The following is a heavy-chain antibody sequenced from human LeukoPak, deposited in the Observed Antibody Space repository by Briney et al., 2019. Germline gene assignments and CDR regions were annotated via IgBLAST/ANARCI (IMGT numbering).Heavy chain of an antibody. CDR2: ISSSSSYI. CDR3: ARLAFPGYDIDY. CDR1: GFTFSSYS. Sequence: PGGSLRLSCAASGFTFSSYSMNWVRQAPGKGLEWVSSISSSSSYIYYADSVKGRFTISRDNAKNSLYLQMNSLRAEDTAVYYCARLAFPGYDIDYWGQGTLVTVSS. D-gene: IGHD5-12*01. V-gene: IGHV3-21*01. J-gene: IGHJ4*02.